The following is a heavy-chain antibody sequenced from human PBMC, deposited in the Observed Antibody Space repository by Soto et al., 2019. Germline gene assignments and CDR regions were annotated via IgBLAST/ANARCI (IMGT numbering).Heavy chain of an antibody. CDR3: ARGPLRPGVGWFHP. CDR2: IYYSGST. V-gene: IGHV4-31*03. Sequence: QVQLQESGPGLVKPSQTLSLTCTVSGGSISSGGYYWSWIRQHPGKGLEWIGYIYYSGSTYYNPSLKSRVTIAVDTSKNQFSLKLSSVTAADTAVYYCARGPLRPGVGWFHPWGQGTLVTVSS. CDR1: GGSISSGGYY. J-gene: IGHJ5*02.